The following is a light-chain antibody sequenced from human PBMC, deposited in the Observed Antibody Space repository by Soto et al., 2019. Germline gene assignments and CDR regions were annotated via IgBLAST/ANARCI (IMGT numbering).Light chain of an antibody. CDR2: DTS. J-gene: IGKJ5*01. CDR1: QSVSSK. V-gene: IGKV3-15*01. CDR3: QQYNDWFSIT. Sequence: EIVMTQSPATLCVSPGERAALSCRASQSVSSKLAWYRQRPGQAPRLVIYDTSTRATGVPARFSGSGSGTEFTLTISSLQSEDFGVYYCQQYNDWFSITFGQGTRLEIK.